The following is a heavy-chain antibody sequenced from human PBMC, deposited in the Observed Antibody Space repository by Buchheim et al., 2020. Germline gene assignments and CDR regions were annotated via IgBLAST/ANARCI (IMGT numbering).Heavy chain of an antibody. D-gene: IGHD3-16*02. CDR3: ARDRGELSQRGYYYYGMDV. V-gene: IGHV3-7*01. J-gene: IGHJ6*02. CDR1: GFTFSSYW. CDR2: IKQDGSEK. Sequence: EVQLVESGGGLVQPGGSLRLSCAASGFTFSSYWMSWVRQAPGKGLEWVANIKQDGSEKYYVDSVKGRFTISRDNAKNSLYLQMNSLRAEDTAVYYCARDRGELSQRGYYYYGMDVWGQGTT.